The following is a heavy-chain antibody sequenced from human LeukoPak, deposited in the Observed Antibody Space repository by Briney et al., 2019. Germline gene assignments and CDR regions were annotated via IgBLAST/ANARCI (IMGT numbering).Heavy chain of an antibody. J-gene: IGHJ4*02. CDR1: GGSINNYY. CDR3: AREVQIAAAAFDY. CDR2: IYASGST. V-gene: IGHV4-4*07. D-gene: IGHD6-13*01. Sequence: SETLSLTCTVSGGSINNYYGSWIRQPAGRGLEWMGRIYASGSTNYNPSLKSRVTMSVDTSKNQFSLKLNSVTAADTAVYYGAREVQIAAAAFDYWGQGTRVTVSS.